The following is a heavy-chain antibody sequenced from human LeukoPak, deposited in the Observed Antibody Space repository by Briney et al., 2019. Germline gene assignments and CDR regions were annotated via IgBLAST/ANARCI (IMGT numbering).Heavy chain of an antibody. Sequence: GGSLRLSCAASGFTFSSYSMNWVRQAPGKGLEWVSYISSSSSTIYYADSVKGRFTISRDNSKNTLYLQMNSLRAEDTAVYYCARVPTLAGDSSGYYYYYGMDVWGQGATVTVSS. V-gene: IGHV3-48*01. CDR1: GFTFSSYS. CDR2: ISSSSSTI. D-gene: IGHD3-22*01. CDR3: ARVPTLAGDSSGYYYYYGMDV. J-gene: IGHJ6*02.